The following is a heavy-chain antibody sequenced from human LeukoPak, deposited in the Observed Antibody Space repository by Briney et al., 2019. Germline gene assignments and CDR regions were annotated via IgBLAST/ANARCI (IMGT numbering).Heavy chain of an antibody. Sequence: GGSLRLSCEAFGFPFSSYSMNWVRPAPGKGLEWVSSISSKSSYIEYADSVKGRFTISRDNARNSLYLQMNSLRAEDTAVYYCASLLSGSNQINDYWGQGTLVTVSS. J-gene: IGHJ4*02. CDR2: ISSKSSYI. CDR1: GFPFSSYS. V-gene: IGHV3-21*01. D-gene: IGHD1-26*01. CDR3: ASLLSGSNQINDY.